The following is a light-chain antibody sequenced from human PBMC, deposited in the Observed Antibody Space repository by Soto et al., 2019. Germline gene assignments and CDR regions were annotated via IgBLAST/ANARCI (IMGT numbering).Light chain of an antibody. V-gene: IGKV3-20*01. CDR3: QQYGSSGTT. J-gene: IGKJ5*01. CDR2: GSS. Sequence: EIVLTQSPGTLSLSPGERVALSCRASQSVRSSNVAWYQQKPGQAPRLLIKGSSMRATGIPDRFSGSGSGTDFTLTISRLEPEDFAVYYCQQYGSSGTTFGQGTRLEIK. CDR1: QSVRSSN.